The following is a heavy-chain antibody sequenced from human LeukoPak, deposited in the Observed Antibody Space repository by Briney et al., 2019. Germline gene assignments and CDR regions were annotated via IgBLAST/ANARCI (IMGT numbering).Heavy chain of an antibody. D-gene: IGHD1-26*01. CDR1: GFTFSSYW. CDR3: ARGSSAGASLRHDY. Sequence: GGSLRLSCAASGFTFSSYWMSWVRQAPGEGLEWVANIKQDGSEENFVDSVKGRFTISRDNAKKSLYLQMNSLRAEDTAVCYCARGSSAGASLRHDYWGQGTLVTVSS. V-gene: IGHV3-7*01. CDR2: IKQDGSEE. J-gene: IGHJ4*02.